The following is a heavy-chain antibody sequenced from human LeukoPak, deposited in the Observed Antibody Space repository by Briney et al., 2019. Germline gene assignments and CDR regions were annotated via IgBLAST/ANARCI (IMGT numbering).Heavy chain of an antibody. J-gene: IGHJ4*02. CDR2: IHHDGSGT. Sequence: PGGSLRLSCSASGFTFSTYSMHWVRQTPGKGLEFVSAIHHDGSGTFYADSVKDRFTISRDNSKNTLYLQMSSLRAEDTAVYYCAKRASGSGTSLYYFDYWGQGTLVTVSS. V-gene: IGHV3-64D*06. CDR1: GFTFSTYS. D-gene: IGHD3-10*01. CDR3: AKRASGSGTSLYYFDY.